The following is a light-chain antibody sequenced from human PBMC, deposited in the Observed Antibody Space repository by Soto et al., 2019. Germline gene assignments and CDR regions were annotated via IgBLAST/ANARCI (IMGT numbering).Light chain of an antibody. Sequence: DIVMTQSPDSLAVSLGERATINCKSSQSVLYSSNNKNYLAWYQQKPGQPPKLLIYWASTRESGVPDRFSGSGSGTDLTLTISSLQAEDVAVYHCQQYYSTPSPTFGGGTKVEIK. V-gene: IGKV4-1*01. J-gene: IGKJ4*01. CDR1: QSVLYSSNNKNY. CDR2: WAS. CDR3: QQYYSTPSPT.